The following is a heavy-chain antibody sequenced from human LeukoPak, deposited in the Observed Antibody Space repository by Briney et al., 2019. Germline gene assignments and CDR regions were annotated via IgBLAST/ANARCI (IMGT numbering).Heavy chain of an antibody. D-gene: IGHD5-12*01. J-gene: IGHJ4*02. V-gene: IGHV4-59*01. CDR2: MYYSGST. CDR3: ASYSRYGLYFDY. Sequence: KPSETLSLTCTVSGGSISSYYWSWIRQPPGKGLEWIGYMYYSGSTNYNPSLKSRVTISVDTSKNQFSLKLSSVTAADTAVYYCASYSRYGLYFDYWGQGTLVTVYS. CDR1: GGSISSYY.